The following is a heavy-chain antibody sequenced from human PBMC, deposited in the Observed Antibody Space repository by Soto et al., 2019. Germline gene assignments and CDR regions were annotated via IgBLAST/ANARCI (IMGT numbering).Heavy chain of an antibody. J-gene: IGHJ5*02. CDR3: VRGGGGGQFDL. D-gene: IGHD2-15*01. Sequence: GGSLRLSCAASGFTFSSYVMHWVRQAPGKGLEWLTLISYDGRNKYYADSVKGRFTISRDNSENTLYLQMDSLRDEDTAIYYCVRGGGGGQFDLWGQGTVVTVSS. V-gene: IGHV3-30*03. CDR2: ISYDGRNK. CDR1: GFTFSSYV.